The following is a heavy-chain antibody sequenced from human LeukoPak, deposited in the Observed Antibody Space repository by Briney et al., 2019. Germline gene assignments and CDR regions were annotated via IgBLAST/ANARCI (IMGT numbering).Heavy chain of an antibody. J-gene: IGHJ4*02. Sequence: GGSLRPSCAAAGFTFSIYGMHWVRQAPGKGREWVAVIWYDGSNKYYADSVKGRFTISRDNSKNTVYLQMNRLRAEDTAVYYCARDSQWLAPFDYWGRGTLVTVSS. V-gene: IGHV3-33*01. D-gene: IGHD6-19*01. CDR3: ARDSQWLAPFDY. CDR2: IWYDGSNK. CDR1: GFTFSIYG.